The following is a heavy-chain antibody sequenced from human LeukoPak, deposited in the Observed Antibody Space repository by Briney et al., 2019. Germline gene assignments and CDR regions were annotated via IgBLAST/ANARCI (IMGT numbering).Heavy chain of an antibody. Sequence: SETLSLTCTVSGGSISSSNWWSWVRQPPGKGLEWIGDIYHSGSTNYNPSLKSRVTISVDRSKNQFSLKLSSVTAADTAVYYCARVTTHYYDSSGARRAINWFAPWGQGTLVTVSS. J-gene: IGHJ5*02. D-gene: IGHD3-22*01. CDR2: IYHSGST. CDR1: GGSISSSNW. V-gene: IGHV4-4*02. CDR3: ARVTTHYYDSSGARRAINWFAP.